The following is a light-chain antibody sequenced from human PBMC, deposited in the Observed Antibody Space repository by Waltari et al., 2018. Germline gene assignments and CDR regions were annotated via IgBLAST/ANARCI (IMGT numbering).Light chain of an antibody. CDR1: QSVISN. Sequence: EIVMTQSPATLSVSPGDPATLSSRASQSVISNLAWYQQKPCQAPSLLIYIGFTRATGIPAMFSGSVSGTEFTLTITSMQSEDFAVYYCQQYNDWPPWTFGQGTRVEMK. CDR3: QQYNDWPPWT. J-gene: IGKJ1*01. V-gene: IGKV3-15*01. CDR2: IGF.